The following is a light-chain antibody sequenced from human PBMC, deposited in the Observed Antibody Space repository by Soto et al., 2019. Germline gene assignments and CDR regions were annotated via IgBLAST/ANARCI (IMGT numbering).Light chain of an antibody. V-gene: IGKV1-5*01. CDR2: DSS. CDR3: QQDSDYSPRT. CDR1: QSINNW. Sequence: DIQMTQSPSTLSASVGDRVTITCRASQSINNWLAWYQQKPGKAPNLLISDSSDLQSGVPSRFRGSGSGTEFTLTISGVQPDDFATYYGQQDSDYSPRTFAQGTKVEIK. J-gene: IGKJ1*01.